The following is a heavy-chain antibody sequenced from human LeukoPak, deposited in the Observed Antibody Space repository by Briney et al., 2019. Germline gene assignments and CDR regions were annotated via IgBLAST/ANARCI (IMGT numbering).Heavy chain of an antibody. Sequence: PSETLSLPCTVSGDPIRRYYWSGMRQPPGKGLECVGYIYYSGSTNYNPSLKGRVNISVDTSKNQFSLKLSAVTAADTAVYYCARFDPPGYSTTEGIDYWGQGTLVTVSS. D-gene: IGHD3-3*01. CDR3: ARFDPPGYSTTEGIDY. V-gene: IGHV4-59*01. J-gene: IGHJ4*02. CDR1: GDPIRRYY. CDR2: IYYSGST.